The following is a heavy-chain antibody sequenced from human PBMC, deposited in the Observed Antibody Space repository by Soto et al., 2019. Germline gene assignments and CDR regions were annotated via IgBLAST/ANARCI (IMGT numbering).Heavy chain of an antibody. CDR1: GCTFSSYA. D-gene: IGHD5-18*01. J-gene: IGHJ4*02. CDR2: IIPIFGTA. Sequence: SVKVSCKASGCTFSSYAISWVRQAPGQGLGWMGGIIPIFGTANYAQKFQGRVTITADESTSTAYMELSSLRSEDTAVYYCAIGGIKPWSIFDYWGQGTLVTVSS. CDR3: AIGGIKPWSIFDY. V-gene: IGHV1-69*13.